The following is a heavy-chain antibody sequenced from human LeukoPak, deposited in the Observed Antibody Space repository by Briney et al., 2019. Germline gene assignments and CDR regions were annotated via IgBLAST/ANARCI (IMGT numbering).Heavy chain of an antibody. CDR3: ARENFGDVFDY. D-gene: IGHD4-17*01. Sequence: PGGSLRLSCAASGFTFSSYSINWVRQAPGKGLELVSFISSSGSTMYYADSVKGRFTISRDNAKNSLYLQMNSRRAEAAAVYYCARENFGDVFDYWGQGTLVTVSS. CDR1: GFTFSSYS. J-gene: IGHJ4*02. V-gene: IGHV3-48*01. CDR2: ISSSGSTM.